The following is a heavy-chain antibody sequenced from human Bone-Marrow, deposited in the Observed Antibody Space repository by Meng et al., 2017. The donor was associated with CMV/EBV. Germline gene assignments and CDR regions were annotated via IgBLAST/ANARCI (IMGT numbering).Heavy chain of an antibody. CDR2: IWYDGSNK. CDR1: GFIFSSYG. CDR3: AKLTSYGSGSSPSSDS. V-gene: IGHV3-33*06. Sequence: GGSLRLSCAASGFIFSSYGMHWVRQAPGKGLEWVAVIWYDGSNKYYADSVKGRFTISRDNSKNTLYLQMNSLRAEDTAVYYCAKLTSYGSGSSPSSDSWGQGTLVTVSS. J-gene: IGHJ4*02. D-gene: IGHD3-10*01.